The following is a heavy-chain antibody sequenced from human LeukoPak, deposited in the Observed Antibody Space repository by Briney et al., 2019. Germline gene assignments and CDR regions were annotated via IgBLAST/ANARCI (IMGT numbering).Heavy chain of an antibody. CDR2: ISSSSSII. V-gene: IGHV3-48*02. D-gene: IGHD6-19*01. J-gene: IGHJ5*02. Sequence: PGGSLRLSCAASGLTFSSYSMKWVREAPGKGVEWGSYISSSSSIISYAPSVKGRFTISRDNAKNSLYLQMNSLRDEDTAVYYCARTVIAVAANWFDPWGQGTLVTVSS. CDR3: ARTVIAVAANWFDP. CDR1: GLTFSSYS.